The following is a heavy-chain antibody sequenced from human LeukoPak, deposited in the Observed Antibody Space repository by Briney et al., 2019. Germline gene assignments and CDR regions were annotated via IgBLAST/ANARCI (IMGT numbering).Heavy chain of an antibody. CDR1: GFTFSSYA. V-gene: IGHV3-23*01. CDR3: ARDPTYVTSYYFDY. CDR2: ISGSGGST. Sequence: PGGSLRLSCAASGFTFSSYAMSWVRQAPGKGLEWVSAISGSGGSTYYADSVKGRFTISRDNSKNTLYLQMNSLRGEDTAIYYCARDPTYVTSYYFDYWGQGTLVTVSS. D-gene: IGHD2-8*01. J-gene: IGHJ4*02.